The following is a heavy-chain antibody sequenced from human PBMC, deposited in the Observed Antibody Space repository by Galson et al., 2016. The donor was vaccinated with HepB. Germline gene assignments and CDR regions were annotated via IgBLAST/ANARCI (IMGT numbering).Heavy chain of an antibody. Sequence: SLRLSCAASGFTFSTYAMSWVRQAPGKGLEWVSAISGSGAGIYYAGSVKGRFTISRDNSKNTLYLQMNSLRAEDTAVYYCAKGYGLWDYWGQGTLVTVSS. J-gene: IGHJ4*02. V-gene: IGHV3-23*01. CDR1: GFTFSTYA. D-gene: IGHD5-18*01. CDR2: ISGSGAGI. CDR3: AKGYGLWDY.